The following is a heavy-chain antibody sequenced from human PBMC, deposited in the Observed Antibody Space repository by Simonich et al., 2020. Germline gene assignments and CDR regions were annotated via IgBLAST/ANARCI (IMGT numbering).Heavy chain of an antibody. D-gene: IGHD4-4*01. CDR2: IYYSGST. CDR1: GGSISSSSYY. V-gene: IGHV4-39*01. J-gene: IGHJ3*02. CDR3: ARRPRLTNFADAFDI. Sequence: QLQLQESGPGLVKPSETLSLTCTVSGGSISSSSYYWGWIRQPPGKGLEWIGSIYYSGSTSYNPSLKSRVTISVDTSKNQFSLKLSSVTAADTAVYYCARRPRLTNFADAFDIWGQGTMVTVSS.